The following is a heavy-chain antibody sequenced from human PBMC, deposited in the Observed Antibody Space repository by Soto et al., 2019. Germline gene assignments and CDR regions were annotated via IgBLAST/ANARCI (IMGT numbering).Heavy chain of an antibody. CDR2: INHSGSA. CDR3: ARGLITGSQYSGGWYYLDA. J-gene: IGHJ4*02. Sequence: QVQLQQSGAGLLKPSETLSLTCDVYGGSFSGYIWTWIRQTPGKGLQWIGQINHSGSANYNPSLTRRATISVPTYNSQSSLELTFVTAAETAVYYCARGLITGSQYSGGWYYLDAWGQGTQVTVSS. CDR1: GGSFSGYI. V-gene: IGHV4-34*01. D-gene: IGHD1-26*01.